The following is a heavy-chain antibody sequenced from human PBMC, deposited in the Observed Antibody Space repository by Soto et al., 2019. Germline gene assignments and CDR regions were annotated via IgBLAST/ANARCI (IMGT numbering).Heavy chain of an antibody. D-gene: IGHD2-21*01. CDR1: GFTFSSYA. J-gene: IGHJ4*02. CDR3: AKGGTVYCGGDCYWPDY. Sequence: GGSLRLSCAASGFTFSSYAMSWVRQAPGKGLEWVSAISGSGGSTYYADSVKGRFTISRDNSKNTLYLQMNSLRAEDTAVYYCAKGGTVYCGGDCYWPDYWGQGTLVTVSS. CDR2: ISGSGGST. V-gene: IGHV3-23*01.